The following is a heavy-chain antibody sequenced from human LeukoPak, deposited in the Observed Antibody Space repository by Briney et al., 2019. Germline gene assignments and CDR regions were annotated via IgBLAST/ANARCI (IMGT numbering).Heavy chain of an antibody. D-gene: IGHD6-6*01. J-gene: IGHJ3*02. V-gene: IGHV3-9*03. Sequence: GGSLRLSCAASGFTFDDYAMQWVRQAPGKGLEWVSGISWNSGSIGYADSVKGRFTISRDNAKNSLYLQMNSLRAEDMALYYCAKDMGKSIAARPNDFDIWGQGTMVTVSS. CDR2: ISWNSGSI. CDR1: GFTFDDYA. CDR3: AKDMGKSIAARPNDFDI.